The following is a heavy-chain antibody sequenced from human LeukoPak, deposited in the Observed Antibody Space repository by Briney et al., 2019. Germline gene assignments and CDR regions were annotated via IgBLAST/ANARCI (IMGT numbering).Heavy chain of an antibody. J-gene: IGHJ4*02. Sequence: PGGSLRLSCAASGFTFSSYAMHWVRQAPGKGLEYVSAISSNGGSTYYANSVKGRFTISRDNSKNTLYLQMGSLRAEDMAVYYCARGVEWLRIFDYWGQGTLVTVSS. D-gene: IGHD5-12*01. V-gene: IGHV3-64*01. CDR3: ARGVEWLRIFDY. CDR1: GFTFSSYA. CDR2: ISSNGGST.